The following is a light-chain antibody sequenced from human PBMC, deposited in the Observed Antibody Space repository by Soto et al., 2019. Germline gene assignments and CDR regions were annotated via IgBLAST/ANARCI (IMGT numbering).Light chain of an antibody. V-gene: IGLV2-14*01. Sequence: SVLTQPASVSGSPGQSITISCTGTSSDVGAYNYVSWYQHHPGKVPKLLIYEVTNRPSGVSDRFSGSRSANTASLTISGLQTEDEADYYCSLYTSTSTFVFGPGTKVTVL. CDR3: SLYTSTSTFV. J-gene: IGLJ1*01. CDR2: EVT. CDR1: SSDVGAYNY.